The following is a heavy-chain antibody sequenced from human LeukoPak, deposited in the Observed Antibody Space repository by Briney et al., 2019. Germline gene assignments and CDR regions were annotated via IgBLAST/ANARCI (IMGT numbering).Heavy chain of an antibody. J-gene: IGHJ3*02. Sequence: ASVKVSCKASGYAFNDYAIHWVRQAPGQRFEWMGWINPNSGGTNYAQKFQGRVTMTRDTSISTAYMELSRLRSDDTAVYYCARSIAAKYYDSSGYPSQSGAFDIWGQGTMVTVSS. CDR3: ARSIAAKYYDSSGYPSQSGAFDI. D-gene: IGHD3-22*01. CDR1: GYAFNDYA. CDR2: INPNSGGT. V-gene: IGHV1-2*02.